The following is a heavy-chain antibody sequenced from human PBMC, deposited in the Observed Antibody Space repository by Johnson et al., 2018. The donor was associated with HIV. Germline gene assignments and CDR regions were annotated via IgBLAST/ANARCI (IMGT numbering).Heavy chain of an antibody. V-gene: IGHV3-48*03. CDR1: GFTFGDYA. CDR3: AKCIWGSSLIDAFDI. J-gene: IGHJ3*02. D-gene: IGHD6-13*01. Sequence: VQLVESGGGLVQPGRSLRLSCTASGFTFGDYAMSWVRQAPGKGLEWVSYISSSGSTIYYADSVKGRFTISRDNAKNSLYLQMNSLRAEDTAVYYCAKCIWGSSLIDAFDIWGQGTMVTVSS. CDR2: ISSSGSTI.